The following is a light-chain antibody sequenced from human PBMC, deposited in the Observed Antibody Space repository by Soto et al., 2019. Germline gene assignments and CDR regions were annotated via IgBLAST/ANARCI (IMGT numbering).Light chain of an antibody. J-gene: IGKJ5*01. V-gene: IGKV1-39*01. Sequence: DIQMTQSPSSLSASVGDRVTITCRASQSISSYLNWYQQKPGKAPKLLIYAASSLQSGVPSRFSGSGSGTDFTLTISSLQPEDFALYYCQHYDTSPITFGQGTRLEI. CDR3: QHYDTSPIT. CDR2: AAS. CDR1: QSISSY.